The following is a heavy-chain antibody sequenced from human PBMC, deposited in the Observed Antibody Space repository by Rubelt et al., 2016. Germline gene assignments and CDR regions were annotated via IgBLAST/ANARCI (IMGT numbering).Heavy chain of an antibody. J-gene: IGHJ4*02. Sequence: QLQLQESGPGLVKPSETLSLTCAVSGGSISSSSYYWNWIRQPPGKGLEWIGSIFYSGSTYYHPSLKSRVTISVDTSKNQFTLRGRVVSAAGTAGNYCARRNGEPSDYWGQGTLVTVSS. V-gene: IGHV4-39*01. CDR3: ARRNGEPSDY. CDR1: GGSISSSSYY. CDR2: IFYSGST. D-gene: IGHD3-10*01.